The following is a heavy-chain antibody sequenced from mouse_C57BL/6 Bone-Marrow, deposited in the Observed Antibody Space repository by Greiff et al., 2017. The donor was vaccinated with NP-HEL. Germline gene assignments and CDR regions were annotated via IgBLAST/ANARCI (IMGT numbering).Heavy chain of an antibody. V-gene: IGHV1-22*01. CDR1: GYTFTDYN. Sequence: EVQLQQSGPELVKPGASVKMSCKASGYTFTDYNMHWVKQSHGKSLEWIGYINPNNGGTSYNQKFKGTATLTVNKSSSTAYMELRSLTSEDSAVYYCLYDGYYVGYWGQGTTLTVSS. CDR2: INPNNGGT. D-gene: IGHD2-3*01. J-gene: IGHJ2*01. CDR3: LYDGYYVGY.